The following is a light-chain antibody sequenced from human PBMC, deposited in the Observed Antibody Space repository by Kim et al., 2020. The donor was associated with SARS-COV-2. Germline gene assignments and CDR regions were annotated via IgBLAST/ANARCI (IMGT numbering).Light chain of an antibody. CDR3: QQRTNWPPLT. CDR1: QSISTY. Sequence: EIVLTQSPATLSLSPGERVTLSCRASQSISTYLAWYQHKPGQAPRLLIYDASNRATGIPARFSGSGSGTDFTLTISGLEPEDFAVYYCQQRTNWPPLTFGGGTKVDIK. CDR2: DAS. V-gene: IGKV3-11*01. J-gene: IGKJ4*01.